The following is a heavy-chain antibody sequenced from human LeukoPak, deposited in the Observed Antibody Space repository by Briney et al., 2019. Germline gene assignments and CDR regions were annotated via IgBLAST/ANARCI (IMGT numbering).Heavy chain of an antibody. CDR2: IKTDGSST. CDR3: AGEFGVTTKFDP. J-gene: IGHJ5*02. V-gene: IGHV3-74*01. Sequence: GWSLRLSCAASGFTFSNYWMHWVRQAPGKGLVWVSRIKTDGSSTSYADSVEGRFTISRDNAKNTLYLQMNSLRGEDTAVYYCAGEFGVTTKFDPWGQGTLVTVSS. CDR1: GFTFSNYW. D-gene: IGHD4-17*01.